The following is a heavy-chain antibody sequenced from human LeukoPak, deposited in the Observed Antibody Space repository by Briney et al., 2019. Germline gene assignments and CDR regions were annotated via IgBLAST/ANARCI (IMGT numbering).Heavy chain of an antibody. D-gene: IGHD1-26*01. V-gene: IGHV3-33*01. CDR2: IWYDGRSK. CDR3: ARDQSIREGSYYIILDY. Sequence: PGGSLRLSCVATGFTFNNYLMHWLRQAPGKGLEWVAVIWYDGRSKYYADSVKGRFTISRDNSKDTLYLQMNSLRAEDTAVYYCARDQSIREGSYYIILDYWGQGTLVTVSS. CDR1: GFTFNNYL. J-gene: IGHJ4*02.